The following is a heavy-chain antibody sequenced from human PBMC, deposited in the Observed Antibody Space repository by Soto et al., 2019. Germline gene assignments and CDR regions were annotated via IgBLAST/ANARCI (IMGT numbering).Heavy chain of an antibody. J-gene: IGHJ6*02. CDR3: ARAQWEGTTIGAGDYYGMDV. CDR1: GYTFTSYY. D-gene: IGHD3-16*01. CDR2: INPSGGST. V-gene: IGHV1-46*01. Sequence: ASVKVSCKASGYTFTSYYMHWVRQAPGQGLEWMGIINPSGGSTSYAQKFQGRVTMTRDTSTSTVYMELSSLRSEDTAVYYCARAQWEGTTIGAGDYYGMDVWGQGTTVTVSS.